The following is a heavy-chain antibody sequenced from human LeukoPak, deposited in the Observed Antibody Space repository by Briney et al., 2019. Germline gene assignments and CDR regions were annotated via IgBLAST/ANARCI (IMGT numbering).Heavy chain of an antibody. J-gene: IGHJ6*03. CDR1: GGSISSGSYY. V-gene: IGHV4-61*02. CDR2: IYTSGST. D-gene: IGHD3-10*01. CDR3: ARQPRSYYYGSGSLDYYYYMDV. Sequence: PSQTLSLTCTVSGGSISSGSYYWSWIRQPAGKGLEWIGRIYTSGSTNYNPSLKSRITISVDTSKNQFSLKLSSVTAADTAVYYCARQPRSYYYGSGSLDYYYYMDVWGKGTTVTVSS.